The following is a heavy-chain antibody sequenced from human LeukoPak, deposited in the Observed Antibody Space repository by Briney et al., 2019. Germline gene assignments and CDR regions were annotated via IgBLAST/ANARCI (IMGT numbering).Heavy chain of an antibody. CDR2: ISWNSGSI. D-gene: IGHD3-22*01. Sequence: GGSLRLSCAASGFTFDDYAMHWVRHAPGKGLEWVPGISWNSGSIVYADSVKGRFTISRDNAKNSLYLQMNSLRAEDTALYYCAKDISADYDSSGYAYWGQGTLVTVSS. CDR3: AKDISADYDSSGYAY. J-gene: IGHJ4*02. CDR1: GFTFDDYA. V-gene: IGHV3-9*01.